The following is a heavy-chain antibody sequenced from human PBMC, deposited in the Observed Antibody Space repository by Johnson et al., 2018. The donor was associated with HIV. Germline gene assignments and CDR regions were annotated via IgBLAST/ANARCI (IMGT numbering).Heavy chain of an antibody. CDR1: GFTVSSNY. D-gene: IGHD2-15*01. Sequence: QVQLVESGGGVVQPGGSLRLSCAASGFTVSSNYMSWIRQAPGKGLEWVSYISSSGSTIYYADSVKGRFTISRDNAKNSLYLQMNSLRAEDTAVYYCAGSKDWRGGSCPDGFDIWGQGTMVIVSS. V-gene: IGHV3-11*04. CDR3: AGSKDWRGGSCPDGFDI. J-gene: IGHJ3*02. CDR2: ISSSGSTI.